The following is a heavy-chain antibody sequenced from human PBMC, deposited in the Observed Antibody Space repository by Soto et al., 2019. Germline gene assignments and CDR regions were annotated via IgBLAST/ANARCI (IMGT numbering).Heavy chain of an antibody. J-gene: IGHJ6*02. V-gene: IGHV5-10-1*01. CDR3: ARMVDGRSVWDDYYYGMDV. CDR1: GYSFTSYW. Sequence: GESLKISCKGSGYSFTSYWISWVRQMPGKGLEWMGRIDPSDSYTNYSPSFQGHVTISADKSISTAYLQWSSLKASDTAMYYCARMVDGRSVWDDYYYGMDVWGQGTTVTVSS. D-gene: IGHD1-26*01. CDR2: IDPSDSYT.